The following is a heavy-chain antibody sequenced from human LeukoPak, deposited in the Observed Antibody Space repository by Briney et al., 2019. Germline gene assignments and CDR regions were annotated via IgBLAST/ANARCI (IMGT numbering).Heavy chain of an antibody. V-gene: IGHV1-8*02. Sequence: ASVRVSCKASGYTFTGYYMHWVRQAPGQGLEWMGWMNPNSGNTGYAQKFQGRVTMTRNTSISTAYMELSSLRSEDTAVYYCARCVVRGVTPCDIWGQGTMVTVSS. CDR3: ARCVVRGVTPCDI. CDR2: MNPNSGNT. J-gene: IGHJ3*02. CDR1: GYTFTGYY. D-gene: IGHD3-10*01.